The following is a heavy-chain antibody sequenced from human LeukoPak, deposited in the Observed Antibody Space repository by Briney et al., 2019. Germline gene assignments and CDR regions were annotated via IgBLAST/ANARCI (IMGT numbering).Heavy chain of an antibody. D-gene: IGHD2-21*02. J-gene: IGHJ4*02. CDR2: ISYDGSNK. V-gene: IGHV3-30-3*01. CDR3: ARDTCGGDCYSYYFDY. CDR1: GFTFSRYA. Sequence: GGSLRLSCAASGFTFSRYAMHWVRQAPGKGLEWVAVISYDGSNKYYADSVKGRFTISRDNSKNTLYLQMNSLRAEDTAVYYCARDTCGGDCYSYYFDYWGQGTLVTVSS.